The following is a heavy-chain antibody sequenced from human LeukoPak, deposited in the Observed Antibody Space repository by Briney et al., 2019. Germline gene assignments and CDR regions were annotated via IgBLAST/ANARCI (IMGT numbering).Heavy chain of an antibody. Sequence: GASVKVSCKASGGTFSSYAICWVRQAPGQGLEWMGGIIPIFGTANYAQKFQGRVTITADESTSTAYMELSSLRSEDTAVYYCARDPLTNYSNDAFDIWGQGTMVTVSS. CDR2: IIPIFGTA. J-gene: IGHJ3*02. CDR1: GGTFSSYA. D-gene: IGHD2-15*01. CDR3: ARDPLTNYSNDAFDI. V-gene: IGHV1-69*13.